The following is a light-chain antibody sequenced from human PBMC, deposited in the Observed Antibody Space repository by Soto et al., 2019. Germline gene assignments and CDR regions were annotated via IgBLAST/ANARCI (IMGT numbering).Light chain of an antibody. CDR1: QRVYSN. CDR3: QQYTNWPPNT. Sequence: EIVLTQSPDTLSVSPGESATLSCRASQRVYSNLAWYQQRPGQAPRLLIYGASTRATGVPARFSGRGSGTEFTLTIRSLQSEDFAVYYCQQYTNWPPNTFGQGTRREIK. V-gene: IGKV3-15*01. J-gene: IGKJ5*01. CDR2: GAS.